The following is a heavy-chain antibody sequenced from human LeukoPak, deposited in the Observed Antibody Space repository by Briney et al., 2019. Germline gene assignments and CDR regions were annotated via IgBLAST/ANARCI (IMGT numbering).Heavy chain of an antibody. D-gene: IGHD5-12*01. Sequence: PGGSLRLSCAASGFTFSNAWMSWVRQAPGKGLEWVGRIKSKTDGGTTDYAAPVKGRFTISRDDSKNTLYLQMNSLRAEDTAVYYCARDSSGYDFGMDHRNEFYYYYYMDVWGKGTTVTVSS. CDR1: GFTFSNAW. CDR3: ARDSSGYDFGMDHRNEFYYYYYMDV. V-gene: IGHV3-15*01. J-gene: IGHJ6*03. CDR2: IKSKTDGGTT.